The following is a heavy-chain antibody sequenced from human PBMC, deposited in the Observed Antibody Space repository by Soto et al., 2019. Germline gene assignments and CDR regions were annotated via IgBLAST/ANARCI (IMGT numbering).Heavy chain of an antibody. V-gene: IGHV3-30-3*01. CDR3: AREVRKEYYFDY. J-gene: IGHJ4*02. Sequence: GGSLRLSCAASGFTFSSYAMHWVRQAPGKGLEWVAVISYDGSNKYYADSVKGRFTISRDNSKNTLYLQMNSLRAEDTAVYYCAREVRKEYYFDYWGQGTLVTVSS. CDR2: ISYDGSNK. CDR1: GFTFSSYA.